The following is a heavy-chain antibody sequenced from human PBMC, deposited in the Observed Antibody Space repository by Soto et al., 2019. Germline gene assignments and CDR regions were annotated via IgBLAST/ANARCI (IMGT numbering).Heavy chain of an antibody. CDR1: GFRFSVSA. J-gene: IGHJ6*02. CDR3: TIPCDTDYNNVGGMDV. D-gene: IGHD4-4*01. CDR2: IRSSANSYAT. V-gene: IGHV3-73*01. Sequence: EVQLVDSGGALVQPGGSLKLSCAASGFRFSVSAIHWVRQAPGKGLEWVGRIRSSANSYATEYGASVRGRFTISRDDSENMVYLQMDILKTEDAAVYFSTIPCDTDYNNVGGMDVWGQGTTVTVSS.